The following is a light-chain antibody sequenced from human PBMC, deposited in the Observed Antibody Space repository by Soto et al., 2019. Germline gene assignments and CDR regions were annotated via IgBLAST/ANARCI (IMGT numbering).Light chain of an antibody. CDR1: QSVSGN. J-gene: IGKJ5*01. CDR2: GAS. V-gene: IGKV3-15*01. Sequence: IVLTQSPGTRSLSPGERATLSWRASQSVSGNLAWYQQKPGQAPRLLIYGASTRATGIPARFIGSGSGTEFTLPISSLTSEDFAVDDCQQYNNRPTVGQGTRLEIK. CDR3: QQYNNRPT.